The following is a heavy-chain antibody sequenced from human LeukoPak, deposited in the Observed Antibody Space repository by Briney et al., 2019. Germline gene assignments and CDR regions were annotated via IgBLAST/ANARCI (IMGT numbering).Heavy chain of an antibody. CDR3: ARRWYSSSSRTTLFDY. CDR1: GGTFSSYA. J-gene: IGHJ4*02. CDR2: INPNSGGT. Sequence: ASVKVSCKASGGTFSSYAISWVRQAPGQGLEWMGWINPNSGGTNYAQKFQGRVTMTRDTSISTAYMELSRLRSDDTAVYYCARRWYSSSSRTTLFDYWGQGTLVTVSS. D-gene: IGHD6-6*01. V-gene: IGHV1-2*02.